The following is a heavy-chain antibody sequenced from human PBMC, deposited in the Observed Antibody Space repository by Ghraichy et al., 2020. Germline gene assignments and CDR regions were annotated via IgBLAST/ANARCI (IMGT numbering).Heavy chain of an antibody. Sequence: SETLSLTCAVYGGSFSGYYWSWIRQPPGKGLEWIGEINHSGSTNYNPSLKSRVTISVDTSKNQFSLKLSSVTAADTAVYYCARGRMVTANAFDIWGQGTMVTVSS. CDR1: GGSFSGYY. CDR3: ARGRMVTANAFDI. CDR2: INHSGST. J-gene: IGHJ3*02. D-gene: IGHD2-21*02. V-gene: IGHV4-34*01.